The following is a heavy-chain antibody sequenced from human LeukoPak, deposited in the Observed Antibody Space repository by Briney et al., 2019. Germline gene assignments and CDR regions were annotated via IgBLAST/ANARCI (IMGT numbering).Heavy chain of an antibody. CDR1: GGSITNTNY. CDR3: AREGGPYRPLDY. J-gene: IGHJ4*02. Sequence: SETLSLTCGVSGGSITNTNYWTWVRQPPGKGLEWIGEVNLQGTTNYNPSLMGRVAISVDTSENHISLQLTSVTAADTAVYYCAREGGPYRPLDYSGQGTLVTVSS. V-gene: IGHV4-4*02. CDR2: VNLQGTT.